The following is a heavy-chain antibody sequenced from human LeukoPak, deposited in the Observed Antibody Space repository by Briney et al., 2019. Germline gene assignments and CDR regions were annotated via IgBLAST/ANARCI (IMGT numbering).Heavy chain of an antibody. Sequence: SETLSLTCTVSGGSISSYYWSWIRQPPGKGLEWIGYIYYSGSTNYNPSLKSRVTISVDTSKNQFSLKLSSVTAADTAVYYCAREGRYNWNYFYYYYYMDVWGKGTTVTVSS. D-gene: IGHD1-7*01. CDR3: AREGRYNWNYFYYYYYMDV. V-gene: IGHV4-59*01. CDR1: GGSISSYY. J-gene: IGHJ6*03. CDR2: IYYSGST.